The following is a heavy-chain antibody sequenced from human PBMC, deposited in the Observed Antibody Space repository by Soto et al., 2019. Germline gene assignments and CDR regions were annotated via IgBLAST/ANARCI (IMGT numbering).Heavy chain of an antibody. Sequence: GGSLRLSCAASGFTFSSYAMSWVRQAPGKGLEWVSAISGSGGSTYYADSVKGRFTISRDNSKNTLYLQMNSLRAEDTAVYYCAKEHWTFHTAMVKYFDYWGQGTLVTVSS. V-gene: IGHV3-23*01. D-gene: IGHD5-18*01. CDR2: ISGSGGST. J-gene: IGHJ4*02. CDR1: GFTFSSYA. CDR3: AKEHWTFHTAMVKYFDY.